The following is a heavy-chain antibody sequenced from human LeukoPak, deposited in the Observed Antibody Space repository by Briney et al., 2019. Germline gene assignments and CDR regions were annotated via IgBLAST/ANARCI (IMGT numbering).Heavy chain of an antibody. Sequence: ASVKVSCKASGYTFTSYGISWVRQAPGQGLEWMGWISAYNGNTNYAQKFQGRVTMTTDTSTSTAYMELRSLRSDDTAVYYCARDQDYYYYMDVWGKGTTVTVSS. CDR1: GYTFTSYG. CDR3: ARDQDYYYYMDV. V-gene: IGHV1-18*01. CDR2: ISAYNGNT. J-gene: IGHJ6*03.